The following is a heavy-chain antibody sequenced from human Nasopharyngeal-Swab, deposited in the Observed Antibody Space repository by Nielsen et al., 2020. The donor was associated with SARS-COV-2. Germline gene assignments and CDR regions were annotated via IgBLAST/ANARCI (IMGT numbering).Heavy chain of an antibody. V-gene: IGHV3-7*01. CDR1: GFTFSSYW. CDR3: ARDILGIAAAGGHYYYYYGMDV. CDR2: IKQDGSEK. Sequence: ETLSLTCAASGFTFSSYWMSWVRQAPGKGLEWVANIKQDGSEKYYVDSVKGRFTISRDNAKNSLYLQMNSLRAEDTAVYYCARDILGIAAAGGHYYYYYGMDVWGQGTTVTVSS. J-gene: IGHJ6*02. D-gene: IGHD6-13*01.